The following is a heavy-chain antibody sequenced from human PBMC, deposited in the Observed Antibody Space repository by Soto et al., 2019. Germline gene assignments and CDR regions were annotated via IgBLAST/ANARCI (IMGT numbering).Heavy chain of an antibody. D-gene: IGHD3-10*01. Sequence: EVQLVESGGGLVQPGGSLRLSCAASGFTLSGRSMHWVHQAPGKGLVWVSGIDNAGTDSTYADSVKGRFTSSRDNDKNMLYLQMNSLRVEDTAVYYCARGWFGPDVWGKGTTVTVSS. CDR3: ARGWFGPDV. V-gene: IGHV3-74*01. J-gene: IGHJ6*04. CDR2: IDNAGTDS. CDR1: GFTLSGRS.